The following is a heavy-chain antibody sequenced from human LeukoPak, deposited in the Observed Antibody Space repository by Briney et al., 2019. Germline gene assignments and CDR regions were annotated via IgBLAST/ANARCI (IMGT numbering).Heavy chain of an antibody. J-gene: IGHJ4*02. CDR2: ISGSSTFT. V-gene: IGHV3-11*06. CDR1: GFTFSDYY. D-gene: IGHD6-19*01. CDR3: VRDQKPGWYPDY. Sequence: GGSLRLSCAASGFTFSDYYMNWIRQAPGKGLEWVSYISGSSTFTNYADSVKGRFTISRDNAKNSLYLQVNSLRAEDTAVYYCVRDQKPGWYPDYWGQGTLVTVSS.